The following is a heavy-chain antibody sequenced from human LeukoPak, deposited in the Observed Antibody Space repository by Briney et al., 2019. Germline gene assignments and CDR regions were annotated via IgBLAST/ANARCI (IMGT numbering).Heavy chain of an antibody. CDR3: ARHRRDWSSGWDYYYGMDV. CDR2: IYHSGST. V-gene: IGHV4-30-2*01. J-gene: IGHJ6*02. D-gene: IGHD6-19*01. Sequence: SQTLSLTCTVSGGSISSGGYYWSWIRQPPGKGLEWIGYIYHSGSTYYNPSLKSRVTISVDRSKNQFSLKLSSVTAADTAVYYCARHRRDWSSGWDYYYGMDVWGQGTTVTVSS. CDR1: GGSISSGGYY.